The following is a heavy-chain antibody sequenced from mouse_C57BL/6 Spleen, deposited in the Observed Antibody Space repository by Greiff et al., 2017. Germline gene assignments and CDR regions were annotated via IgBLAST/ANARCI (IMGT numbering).Heavy chain of an antibody. J-gene: IGHJ4*01. CDR3: ARGGYYYGSSYGAMDY. V-gene: IGHV5-4*01. CDR2: ISDGGSYT. CDR1: GFTFSSYA. D-gene: IGHD1-1*01. Sequence: EVQLVESGGGLVKPGGSLKLSCAASGFTFSSYALSWVRQTPEKRLAWVATISDGGSYTYYPDNVQGRFTLSRDNAKNNLYLQMSHLKAEDTAMYYCARGGYYYGSSYGAMDYWGQGTSVTVSA.